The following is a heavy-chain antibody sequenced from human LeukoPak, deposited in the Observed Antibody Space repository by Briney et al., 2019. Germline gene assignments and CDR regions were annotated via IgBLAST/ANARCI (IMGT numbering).Heavy chain of an antibody. J-gene: IGHJ5*02. V-gene: IGHV4-38-2*02. D-gene: IGHD4-17*01. CDR3: ARGDGDYGWFDP. Sequence: SETLCLTCTVSGYSISSGYYWGWIRQPPGKGLEWIGSIYHSGSTYYNPSLKSRVTISVDTSKNHFSLKLSSVTAADTAVYYCARGDGDYGWFDPWGQGTLVTVSS. CDR2: IYHSGST. CDR1: GYSISSGYY.